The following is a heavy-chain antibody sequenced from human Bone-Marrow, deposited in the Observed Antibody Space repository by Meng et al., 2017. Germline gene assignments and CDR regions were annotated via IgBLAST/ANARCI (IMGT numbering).Heavy chain of an antibody. CDR3: ARDHSTDEMATLYFNYYYGMDV. D-gene: IGHD5-24*01. V-gene: IGHV3-11*01. Sequence: GESLKISCAASGFTFSSYWMSWIRQAPGKGLEWVSYISSSGSTIYYADTVKGRFTISRDNAKNSLYLQMNSLRAEDTAVYYCARDHSTDEMATLYFNYYYGMDVWGQGTTVTVSS. J-gene: IGHJ6*02. CDR1: GFTFSSYW. CDR2: ISSSGSTI.